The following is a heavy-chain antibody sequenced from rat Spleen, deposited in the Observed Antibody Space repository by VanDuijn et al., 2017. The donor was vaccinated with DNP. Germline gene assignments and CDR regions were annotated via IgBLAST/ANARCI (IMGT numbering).Heavy chain of an antibody. CDR1: GFTFSNSD. V-gene: IGHV5-25*01. J-gene: IGHJ2*01. D-gene: IGHD1-3*01. CDR2: ISTSGGST. CDR3: ATGTVAGY. Sequence: EVQLVESGGGLVQPGRSMKLSCAASGFTFSNSDMAWVRQAPTKGLEWVASISTSGGSTYYRDSVKGRFTISRDNAKSTLYLQMDSLRSEDTATYYCATGTVAGYWGQGVMVTVSS.